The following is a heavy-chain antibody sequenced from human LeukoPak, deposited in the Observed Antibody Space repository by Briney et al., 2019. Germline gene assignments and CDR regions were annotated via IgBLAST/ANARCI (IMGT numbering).Heavy chain of an antibody. D-gene: IGHD3-22*01. V-gene: IGHV1-18*04. CDR3: VVYDSSGYYYDY. CDR1: GYTFTSYY. Sequence: GASVKVSCKASGYTFTSYYMHWVRQAPGQGLEWMGWISAYNGNTNYAQKLQGRVTMTTDTSTSTAYMELRSLRSDDTAVYYCVVYDSSGYYYDYWGQGTLVTVSS. CDR2: ISAYNGNT. J-gene: IGHJ4*02.